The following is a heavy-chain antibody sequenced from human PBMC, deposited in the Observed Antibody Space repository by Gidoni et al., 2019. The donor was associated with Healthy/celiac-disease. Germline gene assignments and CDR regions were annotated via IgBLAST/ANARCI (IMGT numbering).Heavy chain of an antibody. CDR2: INAGNGNT. Sequence: QVQLVQSGAEVKKPGAAVKVSCKASGYTFTSYAMHWGRQAPGQRLEWMGWINAGNGNTKYSQKFQGRVTITRDTSASTAYMELSSLRSEDTAVYYCARGGSYHGYYFDYWGQGTLVTVSS. D-gene: IGHD1-26*01. V-gene: IGHV1-3*01. CDR1: GYTFTSYA. J-gene: IGHJ4*02. CDR3: ARGGSYHGYYFDY.